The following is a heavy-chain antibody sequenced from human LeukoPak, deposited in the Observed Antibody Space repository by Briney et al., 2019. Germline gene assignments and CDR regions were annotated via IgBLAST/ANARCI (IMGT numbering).Heavy chain of an antibody. CDR2: INPNSGGT. Sequence: ASVKVSCKASGYTFTGYYMHWVRQAPGQGLEWMGWINPNSGGTNYAQKFQGRVTMTRDTSISTAYMELSSLRSEDTAVYYCASPIDSSGYYSDYWGQGTLVTVSS. J-gene: IGHJ4*02. CDR1: GYTFTGYY. V-gene: IGHV1-2*02. CDR3: ASPIDSSGYYSDY. D-gene: IGHD3-22*01.